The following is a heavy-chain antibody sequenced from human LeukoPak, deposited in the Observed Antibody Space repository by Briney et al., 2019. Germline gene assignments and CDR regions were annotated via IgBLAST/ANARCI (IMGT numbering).Heavy chain of an antibody. V-gene: IGHV4-39*07. J-gene: IGHJ4*02. CDR1: GGSISSSSYY. Sequence: PSETLSLTCTVSGGSISSSSYYWGWIRQPPGKGLEWIGSIYYSGGTYYNPSLKSRVTISVDTSKNQFSLKLSSVTAADTAVYYCAREAGLGPFDYWGQGTLVTVSS. D-gene: IGHD3-16*01. CDR3: AREAGLGPFDY. CDR2: IYYSGGT.